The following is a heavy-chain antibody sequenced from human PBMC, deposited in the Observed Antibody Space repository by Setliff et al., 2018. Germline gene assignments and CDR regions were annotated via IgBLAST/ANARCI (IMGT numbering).Heavy chain of an antibody. CDR2: IIPILGIA. J-gene: IGHJ3*02. CDR3: ARDFMVRGVIITAGNAFDI. Sequence: SVKVSCKASGGTFSSYAISWVRQAPGQGLEWMGGIIPILGIANYAQKFQGRVTITADESTSTAYMELSSLRSEDTAVYYCARDFMVRGVIITAGNAFDIWGQGTMVTVS. V-gene: IGHV1-69*10. CDR1: GGTFSSYA. D-gene: IGHD3-10*01.